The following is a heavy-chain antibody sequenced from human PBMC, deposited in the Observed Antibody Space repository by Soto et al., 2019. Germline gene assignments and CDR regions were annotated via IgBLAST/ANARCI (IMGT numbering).Heavy chain of an antibody. CDR3: AKEGNSGWPSQYCGMDV. V-gene: IGHV3-30*18. D-gene: IGHD5-12*01. CDR1: GFTFSSYG. Sequence: GGSLRLSCAASGFTFSSYGMHWVRQAPGKGLEWVAVISYDGSNKYYADSVKGRFTISRDNSKNTLYLQMNSLRAEDTAVYYCAKEGNSGWPSQYCGMDVWGQGTTVTVSS. CDR2: ISYDGSNK. J-gene: IGHJ6*02.